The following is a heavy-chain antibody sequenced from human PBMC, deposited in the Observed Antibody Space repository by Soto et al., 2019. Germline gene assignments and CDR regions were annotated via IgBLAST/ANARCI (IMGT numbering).Heavy chain of an antibody. CDR3: ARKRGPNSSGWYDVFDY. V-gene: IGHV1-3*01. D-gene: IGHD6-19*01. CDR2: INAGNGNT. CDR1: GYTFTSYA. Sequence: GASVKVSYKASGYTFTSYAMHWVRQAPGQRLEWMGWINAGNGNTKYSQKFQGRVTITRDTSASTAYMELSSLRSEDTAVYYCARKRGPNSSGWYDVFDYWGQGTLVTVSS. J-gene: IGHJ4*02.